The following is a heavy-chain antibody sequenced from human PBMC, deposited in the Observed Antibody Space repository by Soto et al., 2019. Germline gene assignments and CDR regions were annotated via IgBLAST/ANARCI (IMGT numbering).Heavy chain of an antibody. Sequence: QVQLVESGGGVVQPGRSLRLSCATSGFIFTNHGWHWVRQAPGKGLEWVSMIWFDGSKEYYADSVKGRFTISRDDSTNTFYLEMNSLRTEDTAVYYCARDRSAPGSHAGWFDPWGQGTLVTVSS. CDR1: GFIFTNHG. CDR2: IWFDGSKE. CDR3: ARDRSAPGSHAGWFDP. D-gene: IGHD1-26*01. J-gene: IGHJ5*02. V-gene: IGHV3-33*01.